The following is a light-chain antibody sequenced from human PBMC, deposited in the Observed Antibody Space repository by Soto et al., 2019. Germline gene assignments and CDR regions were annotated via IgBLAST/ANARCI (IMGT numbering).Light chain of an antibody. Sequence: QSVLTQPASVSGSPGQSITISCTGTSSDVGGYNYVSWYQQHPGKAHKLMFYEVSDRPPGVSNRSSGSKAGNTASLTSSRLQAEDAADYYCNSYTSSSTVLFGGGTKLTVL. V-gene: IGLV2-14*01. CDR1: SSDVGGYNY. J-gene: IGLJ2*01. CDR3: NSYTSSSTVL. CDR2: EVS.